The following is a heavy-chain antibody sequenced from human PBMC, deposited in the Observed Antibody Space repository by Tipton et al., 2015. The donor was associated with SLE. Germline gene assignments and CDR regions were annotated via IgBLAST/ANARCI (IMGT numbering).Heavy chain of an antibody. CDR1: GGSISSHY. Sequence: TLSLTCTVSGGSISSHYWSWIRQPPGKGLEWIGYIYYSGSTNYNPSLKSRVTISVDTSKNQFSPKLSSVTAADTAVYYCARQEKGDAFDIWGQGTMVTVSS. CDR3: ARQEKGDAFDI. J-gene: IGHJ3*02. CDR2: IYYSGST. V-gene: IGHV4-59*08.